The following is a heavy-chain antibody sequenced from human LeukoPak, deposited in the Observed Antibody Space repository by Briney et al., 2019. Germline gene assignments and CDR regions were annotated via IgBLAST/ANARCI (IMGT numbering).Heavy chain of an antibody. D-gene: IGHD3-10*01. CDR3: ARDRYYGSGSYYFPYYYYYMDV. V-gene: IGHV4-34*01. CDR2: INHSGST. J-gene: IGHJ6*03. CDR1: GGSFSGYY. Sequence: LETLSLTCAVYGGSFSGYYWSWIRQPPGKGLVWIGEINHSGSTNYNPSLKSRVTMSVDMSKNQFSLELSSVTAADTAVYYCARDRYYGSGSYYFPYYYYYMDVWGKGTTVTVSS.